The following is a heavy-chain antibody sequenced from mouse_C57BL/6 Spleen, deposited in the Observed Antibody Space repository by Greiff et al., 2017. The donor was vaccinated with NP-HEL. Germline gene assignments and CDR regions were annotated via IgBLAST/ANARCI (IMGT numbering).Heavy chain of an antibody. CDR1: GYTFTSYT. J-gene: IGHJ2*01. CDR3: ARSSIYYYGSSGY. Sequence: VQLQQSGAELARPGASVKMSCKASGYTFTSYTMHWVKQRPGQGLEWIGYINPNSGYTKYNQKFKDKATLTADNSSSTAYMQLSSLTSEDSAVYYCARSSIYYYGSSGYWGQGTTLTVSS. D-gene: IGHD1-1*01. V-gene: IGHV1-4*01. CDR2: INPNSGYT.